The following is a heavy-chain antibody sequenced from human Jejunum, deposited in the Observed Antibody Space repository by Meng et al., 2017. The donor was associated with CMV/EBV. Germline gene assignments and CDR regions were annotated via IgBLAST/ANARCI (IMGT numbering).Heavy chain of an antibody. D-gene: IGHD2-2*02. J-gene: IGHJ5*02. Sequence: FTLKCYAMCWVPQAPGKGLEWVSGLSGTGGNTFYADSVKGRFTISRDNSKNTVYLQMNSLSAEDTALYYCVKCGSGTSSYTGLFDPWGQGTLVTVSS. V-gene: IGHV3-23*01. CDR1: FTLKCYA. CDR2: LSGTGGNT. CDR3: VKCGSGTSSYTGLFDP.